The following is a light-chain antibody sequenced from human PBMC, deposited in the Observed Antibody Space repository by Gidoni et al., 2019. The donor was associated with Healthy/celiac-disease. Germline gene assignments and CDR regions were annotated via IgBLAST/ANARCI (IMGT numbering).Light chain of an antibody. V-gene: IGLV2-14*01. J-gene: IGLJ2*01. Sequence: QSALTPPSSVSGPPGQSITISCTGTSSYVGGYNYVSWYQQHPGKAPKLMIYDVSNRPSGVSNRFSGAKSGNTASLTISGLQAEDEADYYCSSYTSSSTRSVVFGGGTKLTVL. CDR1: SSYVGGYNY. CDR2: DVS. CDR3: SSYTSSSTRSVV.